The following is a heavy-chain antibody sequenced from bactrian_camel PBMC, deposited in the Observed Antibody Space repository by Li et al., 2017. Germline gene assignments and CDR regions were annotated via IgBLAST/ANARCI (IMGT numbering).Heavy chain of an antibody. V-gene: IGHV3S63*01. CDR1: GYTPHKYC. D-gene: IGHD1*01. Sequence: VQLVESGGDSVQAGGSLTLSCEQSGYTPHKYCMAWFRQAPGKDREGVASIDTDGGATYEDSVKGRFTISEDKAKSSVVLQMNGLKPEDTATYYCAADWRYSRCRQLTADFDHWGQGTQVTVS. CDR2: IDTDGGA. CDR3: AADWRYSRCRQLTADFDH. J-gene: IGHJ6*01.